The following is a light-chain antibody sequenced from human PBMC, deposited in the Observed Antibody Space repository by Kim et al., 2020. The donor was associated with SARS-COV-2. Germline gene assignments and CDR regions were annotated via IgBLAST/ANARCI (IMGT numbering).Light chain of an antibody. CDR3: QQYHKWPGIT. J-gene: IGKJ5*01. Sequence: EIVMTQSPATLSVSPGEIATLSCRASQSVGIKLAWYQQKPGQAPRLLIYDASTRETGIPGRFSGSGSGTEFTLTIGSLQSEDFALYYCQQYHKWPGITCGQGTRLEIK. V-gene: IGKV3-15*01. CDR2: DAS. CDR1: QSVGIK.